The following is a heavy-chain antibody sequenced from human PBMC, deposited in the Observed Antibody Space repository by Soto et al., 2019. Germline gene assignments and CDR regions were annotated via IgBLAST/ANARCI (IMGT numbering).Heavy chain of an antibody. J-gene: IGHJ3*02. V-gene: IGHV3-7*05. Sequence: EVQLVESGGALVQPGGSLRLSCVASGFSFSSYWLSWVRQAPGKGLEWVANIKQDGSEKHSVDSVQGRFTISRDNAKNSLYLQMNSLRAEDTAVYYCARGSGWYSAFDIWGQGTMVTVSS. CDR1: GFSFSSYW. D-gene: IGHD6-19*01. CDR3: ARGSGWYSAFDI. CDR2: IKQDGSEK.